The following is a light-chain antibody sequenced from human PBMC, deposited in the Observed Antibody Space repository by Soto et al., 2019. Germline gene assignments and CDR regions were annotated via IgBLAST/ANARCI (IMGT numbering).Light chain of an antibody. CDR2: GNS. CDR3: QSYDISLSVV. J-gene: IGLJ2*01. Sequence: QSVLTQPPSVSGAPGQRVTISCTGSSSNIGAGYDVHWYHQLPGTAPKLLIYGNSNRPSGVPDRFSGSKSGTSASLAITGLQAEDEAHYYCQSYDISLSVVFGGGTKLTVL. CDR1: SSNIGAGYD. V-gene: IGLV1-40*01.